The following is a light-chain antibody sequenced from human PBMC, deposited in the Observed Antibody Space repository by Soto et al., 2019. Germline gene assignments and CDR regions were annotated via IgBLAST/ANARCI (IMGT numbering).Light chain of an antibody. V-gene: IGKV3D-15*01. CDR1: QSVSSN. J-gene: IGKJ4*01. Sequence: EVVMTQSPATLSVSPGERATLSCRASQSVSSNLAWYQQKPGQAPRLIIYGASTRATGIPARFSGSGSETEFTLAITSLQSEDFAVYYCQQDNNWPPLTFGGGTKVDIK. CDR3: QQDNNWPPLT. CDR2: GAS.